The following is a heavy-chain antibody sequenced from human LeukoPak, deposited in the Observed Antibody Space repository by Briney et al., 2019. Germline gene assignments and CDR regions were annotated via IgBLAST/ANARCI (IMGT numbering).Heavy chain of an antibody. CDR1: GFTFSSYA. CDR2: ISGSGGT. V-gene: IGHV3-23*01. D-gene: IGHD3-22*01. CDR3: AKGVRFTMIVVD. J-gene: IGHJ4*02. Sequence: PGGSLRLSCAASGFTFSSYAMSWVRQAPGKGLEWVSAISGSGGTYYADSVKGRFTISRDNSKNTLYLQMNSLTAEDTAVYYCAKGVRFTMIVVDWGQGNLVTVSS.